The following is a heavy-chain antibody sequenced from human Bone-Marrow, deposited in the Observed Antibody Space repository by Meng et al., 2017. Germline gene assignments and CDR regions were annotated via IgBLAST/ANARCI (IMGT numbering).Heavy chain of an antibody. D-gene: IGHD2-21*02. Sequence: GESLKISCAASGFTFSSYAMSWFRQAPGKGLEWVGFIRSKAYGGTTEYAASVKGRFTISRDDSKSIAYLQMNSLKTEDTAVYYCTKTRHIVVVTEYYFDYWGQGTLVTVSS. J-gene: IGHJ4*02. CDR3: TKTRHIVVVTEYYFDY. CDR2: IRSKAYGGTT. CDR1: GFTFSSYA. V-gene: IGHV3-49*03.